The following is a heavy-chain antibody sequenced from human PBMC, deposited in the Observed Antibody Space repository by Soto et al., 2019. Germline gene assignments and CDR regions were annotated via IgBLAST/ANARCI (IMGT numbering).Heavy chain of an antibody. V-gene: IGHV1-2*04. CDR3: ARARLGYCSSTSCYMDYYYYGMDV. J-gene: IGHJ6*02. CDR2: INPNSGGT. CDR1: GYTFTGYY. D-gene: IGHD2-2*02. Sequence: ASVKVSCKASGYTFTGYYMHWVRQAPGQGLEWMGWINPNSGGTNYAQKFQGWVTMTRDTSISTAYMELSRLRSDDTAVYYCARARLGYCSSTSCYMDYYYYGMDVWGQGTTVTVSS.